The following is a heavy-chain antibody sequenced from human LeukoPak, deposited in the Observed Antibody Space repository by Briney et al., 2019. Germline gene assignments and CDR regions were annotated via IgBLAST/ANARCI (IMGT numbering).Heavy chain of an antibody. CDR1: GGSFSGYY. CDR2: INHGGST. D-gene: IGHD7-27*01. J-gene: IGHJ4*02. Sequence: SETLSLTCAVYGGSFSGYYWSWIRQPPGKGLEWIGEINHGGSTNYNPSLKSRVTISVDTSKNQFSLKLSSVTAADTAVYYCARALGDYWGQGTLVTVSS. V-gene: IGHV4-34*01. CDR3: ARALGDY.